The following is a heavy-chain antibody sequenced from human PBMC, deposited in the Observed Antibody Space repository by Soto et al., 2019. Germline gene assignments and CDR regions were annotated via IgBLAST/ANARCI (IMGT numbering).Heavy chain of an antibody. D-gene: IGHD3-10*01. J-gene: IGHJ3*02. CDR1: GGSISSGGYY. CDR3: ARYHSITMVRGEGGAFDI. V-gene: IGHV4-31*03. Sequence: SETLSLTCTVSGGSISSGGYYWSWIRQHPGKGLEWIGYVYYSGSTYYNPSLKSRVTISVDTSKNQFSLKLSSVTAADTAVYYCARYHSITMVRGEGGAFDIWGQGTMVTVSS. CDR2: VYYSGST.